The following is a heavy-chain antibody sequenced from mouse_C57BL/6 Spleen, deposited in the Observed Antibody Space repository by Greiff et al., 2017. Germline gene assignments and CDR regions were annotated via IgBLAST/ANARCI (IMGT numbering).Heavy chain of an antibody. Sequence: QVQLQQPGAELVMPGASVKLSCKASGYTFTSYWMHWVKQRPGQGLEWIGEIDPSDSYTNYNQKFKGKSTLTVDKSSSTAYMQLSSLTSEDSAVYYCAREGTAQATGIFAYWGQGTLVTVSA. V-gene: IGHV1-69*01. CDR1: GYTFTSYW. D-gene: IGHD3-2*02. CDR3: AREGTAQATGIFAY. CDR2: IDPSDSYT. J-gene: IGHJ3*01.